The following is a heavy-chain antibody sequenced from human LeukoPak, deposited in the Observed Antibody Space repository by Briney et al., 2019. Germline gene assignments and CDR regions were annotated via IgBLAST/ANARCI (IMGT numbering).Heavy chain of an antibody. V-gene: IGHV1-46*01. CDR3: AAAYYYFYIDV. J-gene: IGHJ6*03. CDR1: GYTFTSYY. Sequence: GASVKVSCKASGYTFTSYYMHWVRQAPGQGLEWMGIINPSGGSTSYAQKFQGRVTMTRDMSTTTVYMELSSLTSEDSAVYYCAAAYYYFYIDVWGTGTTVSVSS. CDR2: INPSGGST. D-gene: IGHD6-25*01.